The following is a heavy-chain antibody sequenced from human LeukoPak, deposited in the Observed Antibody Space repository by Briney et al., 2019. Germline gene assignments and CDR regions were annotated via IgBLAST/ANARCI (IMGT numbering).Heavy chain of an antibody. J-gene: IGHJ4*02. Sequence: PGGSLRLSCAASGFTFSSYAMSWVRQAPGKGLEWVSAISGSGGSTYYADSVKGWFTISRDNSKNTLYLQMNSLRAEDTAVYYCAKDAVLLWFGELSLRGARGYYFDYWGQGTLVTVSS. D-gene: IGHD3-10*01. CDR1: GFTFSSYA. CDR3: AKDAVLLWFGELSLRGARGYYFDY. V-gene: IGHV3-23*01. CDR2: ISGSGGST.